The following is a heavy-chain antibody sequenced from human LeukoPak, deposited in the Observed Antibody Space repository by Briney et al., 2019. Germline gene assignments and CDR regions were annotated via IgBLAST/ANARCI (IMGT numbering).Heavy chain of an antibody. CDR2: IYHSGST. V-gene: IGHV4-38-2*02. Sequence: QPPGQXXXWIGSIYHSGSTYYNPSLKSRVTISVDTSKYQFSLKLSSVTAADTAVYYCARDPDIVVVPAAGWGQGTLVTVSS. J-gene: IGHJ4*02. CDR3: ARDPDIVVVPAAG. D-gene: IGHD2-2*01.